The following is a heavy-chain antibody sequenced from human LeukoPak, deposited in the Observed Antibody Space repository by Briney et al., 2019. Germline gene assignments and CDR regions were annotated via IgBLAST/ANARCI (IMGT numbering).Heavy chain of an antibody. J-gene: IGHJ4*02. CDR3: ARGGSSGRFDY. CDR1: GFTFSNYY. Sequence: GGSLRLSCTASGFTFSNYYMSWIRQAPGKGLEWVAYISTSSTYTNYADSMKGRFTISSDNAKNSLYLQMNSLRAEDTAVYFCARGGSSGRFDYWGQGTLVTVSS. V-gene: IGHV3-11*06. D-gene: IGHD6-19*01. CDR2: ISTSSTYT.